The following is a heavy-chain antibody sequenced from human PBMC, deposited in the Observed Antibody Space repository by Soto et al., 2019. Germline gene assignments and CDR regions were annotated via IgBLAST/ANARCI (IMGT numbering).Heavy chain of an antibody. D-gene: IGHD3-10*01. CDR1: GYSISSGYY. CDR3: ARARGGYYYYGMDL. V-gene: IGHV4-38-2*01. Sequence: SETLSLTCAVSGYSISSGYYWGWIRQPPGKGLEWIGSIYHSGSTYYNPSLKSRVTMSVDTSKNQFSLKLSSVTAADTAVYYCARARGGYYYYGMDLWGQGTTVTVSS. CDR2: IYHSGST. J-gene: IGHJ6*02.